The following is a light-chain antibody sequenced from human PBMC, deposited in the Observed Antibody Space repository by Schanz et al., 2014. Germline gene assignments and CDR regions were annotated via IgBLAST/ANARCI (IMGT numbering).Light chain of an antibody. Sequence: EIVLTQSPGTLSLSPGERATLSCRASESVSSNLAWYEQKPGQAPRLLIYGASSRATGIPDRFSGSGSGTDFTLTISRLEPEDFAVYYCQQYGNSPLGTFGQGTEVEIK. CDR3: QQYGNSPLGT. CDR2: GAS. CDR1: ESVSSN. J-gene: IGKJ1*01. V-gene: IGKV3-20*01.